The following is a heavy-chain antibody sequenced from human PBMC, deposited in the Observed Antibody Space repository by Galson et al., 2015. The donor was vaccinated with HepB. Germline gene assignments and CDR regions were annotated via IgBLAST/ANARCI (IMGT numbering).Heavy chain of an antibody. D-gene: IGHD2-15*01. CDR1: GYKFTNYW. CDR3: ARRLGVGYCSGGGCPNWFES. V-gene: IGHV5-51*03. Sequence: QSGAEVKKPGDSLRISCKSSGYKFTNYWIAWVRQMPGKGLEWMGGIFPGDSDTRYSPSFQGQVTISADNSIATAYLQWDSLQASDSAMYVCARRLGVGYCSGGGCPNWFESWGQGTQVTVSS. CDR2: IFPGDSDT. J-gene: IGHJ5*01.